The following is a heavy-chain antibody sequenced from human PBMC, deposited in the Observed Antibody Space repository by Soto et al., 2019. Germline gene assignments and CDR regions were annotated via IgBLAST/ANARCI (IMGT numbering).Heavy chain of an antibody. CDR1: GDSVSSNSAA. Sequence: SQTLSLTCAISGDSVSSNSAAWNWIRQSPSRGLEWLGRTYYRSKWYNDYAVSVKSRITNNPDTSKNQFSLQLNSVTPEDTAVYYCARDQGDGYNFSDVLDVWGQGTTVIVSS. J-gene: IGHJ6*02. CDR2: TYYRSKWYN. D-gene: IGHD5-12*01. V-gene: IGHV6-1*01. CDR3: ARDQGDGYNFSDVLDV.